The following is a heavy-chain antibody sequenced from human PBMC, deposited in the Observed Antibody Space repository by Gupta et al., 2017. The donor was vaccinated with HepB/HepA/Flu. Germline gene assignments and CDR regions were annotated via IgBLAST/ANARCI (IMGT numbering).Heavy chain of an antibody. V-gene: IGHV1-2*02. CDR3: ARDLVGVGEYFDF. CDR2: INPSTGGT. CDR1: GYSFGDYY. Sequence: QVRLVQSGAEVKEPGASVKVSCKASGYSFGDYYIHWVRQAPGQGLEWMGWINPSTGGTDYIQKFQGRGTMTRDTSTSTAYMELRNMRSDDTAVYYCARDLVGVGEYFDFWGQGALVTVSP. J-gene: IGHJ4*02. D-gene: IGHD3-10*01.